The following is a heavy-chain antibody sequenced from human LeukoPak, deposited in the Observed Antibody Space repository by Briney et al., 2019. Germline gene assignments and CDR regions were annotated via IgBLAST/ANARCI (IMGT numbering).Heavy chain of an antibody. V-gene: IGHV3-7*01. CDR3: ARVRGDYYMDV. Sequence: GGSLRLSCAASVFIFSSYWMTWVRQAPGKGLEWVANIKQHGSEKYYVDSVKGRFTISRDNAKNSLYLQMNSLRAEDTAVYYCARVRGDYYMDVCGKGTTVTVSS. J-gene: IGHJ6*03. D-gene: IGHD4-17*01. CDR2: IKQHGSEK. CDR1: VFIFSSYW.